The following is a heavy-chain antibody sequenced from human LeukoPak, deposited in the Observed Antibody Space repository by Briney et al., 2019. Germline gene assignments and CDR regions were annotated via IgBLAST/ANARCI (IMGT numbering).Heavy chain of an antibody. CDR2: MNPNSGNT. CDR1: GYTFTSYD. Sequence: ASVKVSCKASGYTFTSYDINWVRQATGQGLEWMGWMNPNSGNTGYAQKFQGRVTMTRNTSISTAYMELRSLRSDDTAVYYCARDLWGLYSSGLMGSAFDIWGQGTMVTVSS. CDR3: ARDLWGLYSSGLMGSAFDI. V-gene: IGHV1-8*01. J-gene: IGHJ3*02. D-gene: IGHD6-19*01.